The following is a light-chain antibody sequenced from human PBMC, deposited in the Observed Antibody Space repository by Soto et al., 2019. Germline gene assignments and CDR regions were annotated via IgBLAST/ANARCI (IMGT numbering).Light chain of an antibody. CDR3: QHRHSYPIT. J-gene: IGKJ5*01. Sequence: DIQLTQSPSFLSASVGDRVTITCRASQAINNYLAWYQQKPGEAPNLMIHSASILQSGVPSRFSGSGSGTEFTFTISSLQPEDFATYYCQHRHSYPITFGQGTRLEIK. V-gene: IGKV1-9*01. CDR1: QAINNY. CDR2: SAS.